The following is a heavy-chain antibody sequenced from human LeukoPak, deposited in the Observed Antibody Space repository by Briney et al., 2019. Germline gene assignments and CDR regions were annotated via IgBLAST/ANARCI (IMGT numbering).Heavy chain of an antibody. J-gene: IGHJ4*01. D-gene: IGHD5-18*01. CDR3: ARGPRYSYARLDY. V-gene: IGHV4-34*01. CDR1: GGSFSGYY. CDR2: INHSGST. Sequence: PSETLSLTCAVYGGSFSGYYWSWIRQPPGKGLEWIGEINHSGSTYYNPSLKSRVTISVDTSKNQFSLKLSSVTAAATAVYYCARGPRYSYARLDYWGQEPWSPSPQ.